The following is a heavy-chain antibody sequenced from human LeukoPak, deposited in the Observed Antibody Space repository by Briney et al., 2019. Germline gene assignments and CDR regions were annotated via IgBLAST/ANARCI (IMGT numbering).Heavy chain of an antibody. Sequence: SETLSLTCAVYGGSFSGDYWSWIRQPPGKGLEWIGYIYYSGSTNYNPSLKSRVTISVDTSKNQFSLKLSSVTAADTAVYYCARVRSERIDYWGQGTLVTVSS. J-gene: IGHJ4*02. CDR2: IYYSGST. D-gene: IGHD1-1*01. CDR3: ARVRSERIDY. CDR1: GGSFSGDY. V-gene: IGHV4-59*01.